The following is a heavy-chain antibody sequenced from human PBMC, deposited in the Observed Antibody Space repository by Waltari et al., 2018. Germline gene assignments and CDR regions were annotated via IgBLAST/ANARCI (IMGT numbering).Heavy chain of an antibody. J-gene: IGHJ4*02. D-gene: IGHD1-26*01. V-gene: IGHV3-9*01. CDR3: AKNTDHVSVGATFDY. Sequence: EVQLVESGGGLVQPGRSLRLSCAASGFTFDDYAMHWVRPAPGKGLEWVSGISWNSGSIGYADSVKGRFTISRDNAKNSLYLQMNSLRAEDTALYYCAKNTDHVSVGATFDYWGQGTLVTVSS. CDR2: ISWNSGSI. CDR1: GFTFDDYA.